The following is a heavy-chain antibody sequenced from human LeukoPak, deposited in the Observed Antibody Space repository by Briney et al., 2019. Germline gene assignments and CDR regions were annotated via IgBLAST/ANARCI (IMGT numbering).Heavy chain of an antibody. J-gene: IGHJ4*02. Sequence: SVKVSCKASGGTFSSYTISWVRQAPGQGLEWMGRIIPILGIANYAQKFQGRVTITADKSTGTAYMELSSLRSEDTAVYYCARAVYSSSSSYFDYWGQGTLVTVSS. D-gene: IGHD6-6*01. CDR2: IIPILGIA. CDR3: ARAVYSSSSSYFDY. V-gene: IGHV1-69*02. CDR1: GGTFSSYT.